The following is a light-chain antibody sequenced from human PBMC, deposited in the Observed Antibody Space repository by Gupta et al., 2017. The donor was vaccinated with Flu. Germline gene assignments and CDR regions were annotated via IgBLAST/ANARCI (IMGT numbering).Light chain of an antibody. CDR1: HSILYSSNNKNY. J-gene: IGKJ4*01. CDR3: QRFYRTPLT. V-gene: IGKV4-1*01. Sequence: SLGDRATINCKSSHSILYSSNNKNYLAWYQHKPGQPLKLLFYWASTRESGVPDRFTGIGSGTEFTLTITRVHAEDVAVYFCQRFYRTPLTFGGGTKVEIK. CDR2: WAS.